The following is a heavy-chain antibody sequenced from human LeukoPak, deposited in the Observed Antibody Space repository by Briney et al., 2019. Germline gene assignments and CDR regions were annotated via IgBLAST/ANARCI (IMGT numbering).Heavy chain of an antibody. CDR1: GGSIRDLA. Sequence: PGGSLRLSCSVSGGSIRDLAFHWVRQAPGKGLDYVSVVNADGGSTKYGDSVKGRFTVSRDNSKNTVYLQMTSLRFDDTAVYYCVRDLWGFDYWGQGTTVTVSS. D-gene: IGHD3-10*01. V-gene: IGHV3-64D*09. CDR3: VRDLWGFDY. CDR2: VNADGGST. J-gene: IGHJ4*03.